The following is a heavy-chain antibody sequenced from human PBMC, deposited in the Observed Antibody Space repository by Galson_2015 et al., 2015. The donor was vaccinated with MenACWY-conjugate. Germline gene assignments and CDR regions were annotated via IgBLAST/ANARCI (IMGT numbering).Heavy chain of an antibody. CDR2: VTGSDGRT. CDR3: ARGLGTGSFSELDS. Sequence: SLRLSCAASGFTFSSCAMSWVRQAPGKGLEWVSGVTGSDGRTFYAASVKGRFTISRDNSKNTVYLQMNSLRAEDTAVYFCARGLGTGSFSELDSCGQGILVTVSS. CDR1: GFTFSSCA. V-gene: IGHV3-23*01. J-gene: IGHJ4*02. D-gene: IGHD1-26*01.